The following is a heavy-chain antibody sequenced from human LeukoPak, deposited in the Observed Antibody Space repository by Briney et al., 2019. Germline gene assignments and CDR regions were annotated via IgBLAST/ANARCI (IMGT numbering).Heavy chain of an antibody. CDR3: AKSTTTVTPYYFDY. D-gene: IGHD4-17*01. CDR1: GFTFSTFA. V-gene: IGHV3-23*01. Sequence: SGRSLRLSCAASGFTFSTFAMSWVRQAPGKGLERVSAIGASGRSIYYADSVKGRFTISRDNSKNTLYLQMNSLRAEDTAVYYCAKSTTTVTPYYFDYWGQGNLVTVSS. J-gene: IGHJ4*02. CDR2: IGASGRSI.